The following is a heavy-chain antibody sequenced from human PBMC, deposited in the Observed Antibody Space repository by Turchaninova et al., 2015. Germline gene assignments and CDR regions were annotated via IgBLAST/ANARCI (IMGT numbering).Heavy chain of an antibody. V-gene: IGHV3-30*18. CDR2: LTNDGSNK. J-gene: IGHJ4*02. CDR3: AKDLIRIAAAGSPFDY. D-gene: IGHD6-13*01. Sequence: QVQQLESGGGVVQAGESMETLGGASGVTFSSDVLHCVRQAPVKGRELVAILTNDGSNKYYSTSLKGRFTISRDNSKNTLYLQMNSLRAEDTAVYYCAKDLIRIAAAGSPFDYWGQGTLVTVSS. CDR1: GVTFSSDV.